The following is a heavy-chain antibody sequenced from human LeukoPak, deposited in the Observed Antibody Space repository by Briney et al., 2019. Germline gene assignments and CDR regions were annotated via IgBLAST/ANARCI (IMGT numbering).Heavy chain of an antibody. CDR1: GFSFSNYG. CDR3: ARESGWGLPHAFDF. J-gene: IGHJ3*01. D-gene: IGHD3-3*01. V-gene: IGHV3-30*02. CDR2: IRYDGSYK. Sequence: GGSLRLSCAASGFSFSNYGMHWVRQAPGKGLEWVAFIRYDGSYKYYADSVKGRFTISRDNSKNTLYLQMNNLRAEDTAVYYCARESGWGLPHAFDFWGQGTMVAVSS.